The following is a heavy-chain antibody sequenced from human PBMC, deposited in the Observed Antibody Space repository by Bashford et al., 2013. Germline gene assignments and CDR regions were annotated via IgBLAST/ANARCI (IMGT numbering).Heavy chain of an antibody. D-gene: IGHD3-16*02. Sequence: SETLSLTCTVSGGSISSSSYYWGWIRQPPGKGLEWIGSIYYSGSTYYNPSLKSRVTISVDTSKNQFSLKLSSVTAADTAVYYCARLSVMITFGGVIVNGDAFDIWGQGTMVTVSS. CDR2: IYYSGST. V-gene: IGHV4-39*01. J-gene: IGHJ3*02. CDR1: GGSISSSSYY. CDR3: ARLSVMITFGGVIVNGDAFDI.